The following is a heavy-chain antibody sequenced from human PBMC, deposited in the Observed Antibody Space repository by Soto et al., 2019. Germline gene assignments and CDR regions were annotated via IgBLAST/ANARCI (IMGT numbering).Heavy chain of an antibody. V-gene: IGHV3-30*18. Sequence: GGSLRLSCAASGFTFSSYGMHWVRQAPGKGLEWVAVISYDGSNKYYADSVKGRFTISRDNSKNTLYLQMNSLRAEDTAVYYCAKDRTEMATIMALDAFDIWGQGTMVTVAS. D-gene: IGHD5-12*01. J-gene: IGHJ3*02. CDR3: AKDRTEMATIMALDAFDI. CDR2: ISYDGSNK. CDR1: GFTFSSYG.